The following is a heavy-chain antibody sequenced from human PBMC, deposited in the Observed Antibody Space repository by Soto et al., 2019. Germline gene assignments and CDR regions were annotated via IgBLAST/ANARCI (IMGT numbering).Heavy chain of an antibody. V-gene: IGHV3-72*01. D-gene: IGHD3-10*01. CDR2: TRNKPDNYIT. Sequence: EVQLVQSGGGLVQPGGSLRLSCTVSGFIFNDHYLDWVRQTPGKGLEWVGRTRNKPDNYITEYAASVRGRFTISRDDSKNTVYLQMNSLQTEDTAVYYCARVFGYGHYDSGRPFDYWGQGTLVTVSS. J-gene: IGHJ4*02. CDR1: GFIFNDHY. CDR3: ARVFGYGHYDSGRPFDY.